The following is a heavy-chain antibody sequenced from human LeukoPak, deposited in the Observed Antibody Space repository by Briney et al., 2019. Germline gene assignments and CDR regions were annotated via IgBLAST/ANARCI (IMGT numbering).Heavy chain of an antibody. CDR3: ARSIVYYYGSGGFDY. CDR2: IYYSGST. J-gene: IGHJ4*02. D-gene: IGHD3-10*01. V-gene: IGHV4-59*01. CDR1: GGSISSYY. Sequence: PSGTLSLTCTVSGGSISSYYWSWIRQPPGKGLEWIGYIYYSGSTNYNPSLKSRVTISVDTSKNQFSLKLSSVTAADTAVYYCARSIVYYYGSGGFDYWGQGTLVTVSS.